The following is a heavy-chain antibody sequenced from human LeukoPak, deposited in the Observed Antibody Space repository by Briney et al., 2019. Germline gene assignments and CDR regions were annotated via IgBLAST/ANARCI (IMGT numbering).Heavy chain of an antibody. CDR3: AKEAVRGVIIVRSSDY. V-gene: IGHV3-23*01. J-gene: IGHJ4*02. Sequence: GGSLRLSCAASGFTFSSYAMSWVRQAPGKGLEWVSAISGSGGSTYYADSVKGRFTISRDNSKNTLYLQMNSLRAEDTAVYYCAKEAVRGVIIVRSSDYWGQGTLVTVSS. CDR1: GFTFSSYA. CDR2: ISGSGGST. D-gene: IGHD3-10*01.